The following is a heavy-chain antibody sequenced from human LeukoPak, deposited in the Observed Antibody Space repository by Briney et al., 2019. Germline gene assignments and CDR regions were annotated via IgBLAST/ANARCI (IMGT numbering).Heavy chain of an antibody. D-gene: IGHD5-18*01. Sequence: GGSLRLSCAASGFTFGSYGMHWVRQAPGKGLEWVAVISHDGKKKFYVDFVKSRFTISRDNSENTLYLQMNSLRTEDTAMYYCVKDTAMEPYDYYYYGMDVWGQGTTITVSS. CDR2: ISHDGKKK. CDR3: VKDTAMEPYDYYYYGMDV. V-gene: IGHV3-30*18. CDR1: GFTFGSYG. J-gene: IGHJ6*02.